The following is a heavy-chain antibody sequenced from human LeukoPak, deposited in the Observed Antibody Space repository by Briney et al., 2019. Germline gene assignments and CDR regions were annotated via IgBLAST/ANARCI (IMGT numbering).Heavy chain of an antibody. CDR1: GGSISSYY. D-gene: IGHD6-13*01. CDR2: IYYSGST. CDR3: ARAKDSSSWYLFDP. V-gene: IGHV4-59*01. Sequence: SETLSLTYTVSGGSISSYYWSWIRQPPGKGLEWIGYIYYSGSTNSNPSLKSRVAMSVDTSTNQFSLKLSSVTAADTAVYYCARAKDSSSWYLFDPWGQGTLVTVSS. J-gene: IGHJ5*02.